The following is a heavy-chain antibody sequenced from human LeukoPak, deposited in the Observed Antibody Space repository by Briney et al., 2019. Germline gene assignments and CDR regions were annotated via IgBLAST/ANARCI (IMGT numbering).Heavy chain of an antibody. J-gene: IGHJ4*02. CDR3: ARDRVWSGYYNFDY. D-gene: IGHD3-3*01. V-gene: IGHV3-30*03. CDR1: GFTFSSYS. Sequence: GGSLRLSCAASGFTFSSYSMNWVRQAPGKGLEWVAVISYDGSNKYYADSVKGRFTISRDNSKNTLYLQMNSLRAEDTAVYFCARDRVWSGYYNFDYWGQGTLVTVSS. CDR2: ISYDGSNK.